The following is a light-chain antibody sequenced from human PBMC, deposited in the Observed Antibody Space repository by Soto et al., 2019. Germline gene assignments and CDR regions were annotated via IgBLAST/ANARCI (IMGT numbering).Light chain of an antibody. CDR2: GNS. CDR3: QSYDSSLSGWV. J-gene: IGLJ3*02. CDR1: SSNIGAGYD. V-gene: IGLV1-40*01. Sequence: VVTQPPSVSGAPGQRVTISCTGSSSNIGAGYDVHWYQQLPGTAPKLLIYGNSNRPSGVPDRFSGYKSGTSASLAITGLQAEDEAEYYCQSYDSSLSGWVFGGGTKLTVL.